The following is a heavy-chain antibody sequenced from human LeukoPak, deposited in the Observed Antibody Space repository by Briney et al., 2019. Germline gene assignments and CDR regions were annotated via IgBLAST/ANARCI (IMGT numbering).Heavy chain of an antibody. D-gene: IGHD6-13*01. V-gene: IGHV1-69*05. CDR3: ARDLGAAAGALGLFFDY. J-gene: IGHJ4*02. CDR1: GGTFSSYA. Sequence: ASVKVSCKASGGTFSSYAISWVRQVPGQGLEWMGGIIPIFGTANYAQKFQGRVTITTDESTSTAYMELSSLRSEDTAVYYCARDLGAAAGALGLFFDYWGQGTLVTVSS. CDR2: IIPIFGTA.